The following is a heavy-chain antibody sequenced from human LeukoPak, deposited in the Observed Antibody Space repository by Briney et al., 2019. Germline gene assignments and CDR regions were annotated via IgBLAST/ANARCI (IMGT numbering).Heavy chain of an antibody. J-gene: IGHJ6*03. CDR2: IYSGGST. CDR3: ARGAMRTYYYYYMDV. CDR1: GFTVSSNY. Sequence: GESLRLSCAASGFTVSSNYMSWVRQAPGKGLEWVSVIYSGGSTYYADSVKGRFTISRDNSKNTLYLQMNSLRAEDTAVYYCARGAMRTYYYYYMDVWGKGTTVTVSS. V-gene: IGHV3-53*01.